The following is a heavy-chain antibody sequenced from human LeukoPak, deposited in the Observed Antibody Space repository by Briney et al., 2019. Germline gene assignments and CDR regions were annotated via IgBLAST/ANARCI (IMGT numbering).Heavy chain of an antibody. CDR2: IYYSGSP. CDR1: GGSISSGDYY. V-gene: IGHV4-30-4*01. CDR3: ARVLVDCSGGSYYYFDY. Sequence: SETLSLTCTVSGGSISSGDYYWSWIRQPPGKGLEWIGYIYYSGSPYSNPSLKSRLTISVDTSKNQFSLKLSSVTAADTAVYYCARVLVDCSGGSYYYFDYWGQGTLVTVSS. J-gene: IGHJ4*02. D-gene: IGHD2-15*01.